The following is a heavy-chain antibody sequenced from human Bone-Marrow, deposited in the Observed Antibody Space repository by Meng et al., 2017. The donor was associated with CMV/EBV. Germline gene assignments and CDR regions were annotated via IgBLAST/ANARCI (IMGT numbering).Heavy chain of an antibody. CDR2: IIPIFGTA. D-gene: IGHD2-2*03. CDR3: ARDIGYCSSTSCYGGGFDAFDI. CDR1: GGTFSSYA. V-gene: IGHV1-69*05. J-gene: IGHJ3*02. Sequence: SVKVSCKASGGTFSSYAISWVRQAPGQGLEWMGGIIPIFGTANYAQKFQGRVTITTDESTSTAYMELSSLRSEDTAVYYCARDIGYCSSTSCYGGGFDAFDIWGQGTMVTFSS.